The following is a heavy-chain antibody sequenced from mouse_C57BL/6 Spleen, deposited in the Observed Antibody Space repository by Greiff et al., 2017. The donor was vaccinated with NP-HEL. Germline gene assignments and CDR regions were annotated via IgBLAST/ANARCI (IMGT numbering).Heavy chain of an antibody. CDR2: ISDGGSYT. J-gene: IGHJ4*01. V-gene: IGHV5-4*01. CDR1: GFTFSSYA. D-gene: IGHD1-1*01. CDR3: ARVRYYHGSRGMDY. Sequence: EVQLVESGGGLVKPGGSLKLSCAASGFTFSSYAMSWVRQTPEKRLEWVATISDGGSYTYYPANVKGRFTISRDNAKNNLYLQMSHLKSEDTAMDYCARVRYYHGSRGMDYWGQGTSGTVSS.